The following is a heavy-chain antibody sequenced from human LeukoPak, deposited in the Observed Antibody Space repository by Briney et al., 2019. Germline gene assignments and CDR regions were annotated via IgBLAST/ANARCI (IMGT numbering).Heavy chain of an antibody. Sequence: PSETLSLTCTVSGGSISSSNYYWGWIRQSPGKGLEWIGRIHSSGNTYNNPALKSRVTMSVDTSNTQFSLRLSSVTAADTAVYYCARNPSRVDTAMVMGYWGQGTLVTVSS. CDR3: ARNPSRVDTAMVMGY. D-gene: IGHD5-18*01. V-gene: IGHV4-39*01. CDR2: IHSSGNT. CDR1: GGSISSSNYY. J-gene: IGHJ4*02.